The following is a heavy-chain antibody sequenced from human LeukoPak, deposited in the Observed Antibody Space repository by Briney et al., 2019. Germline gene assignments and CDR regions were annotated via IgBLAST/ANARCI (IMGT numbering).Heavy chain of an antibody. CDR1: GGSISSSNYC. J-gene: IGHJ4*02. CDR3: ARIRLTVAGGVFNY. D-gene: IGHD6-19*01. Sequence: SETLSLTCTVSGGSISSSNYCWGWIRQPPGKGLEWIGSIYYSGSTYYNPSLNNRVTMSVDTSKNQFSLKLRFVTAADTAVYFCARIRLTVAGGVFNYWGQGTLVTVSS. V-gene: IGHV4-39*01. CDR2: IYYSGST.